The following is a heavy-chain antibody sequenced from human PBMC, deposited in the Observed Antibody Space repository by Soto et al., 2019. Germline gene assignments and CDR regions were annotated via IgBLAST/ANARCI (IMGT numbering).Heavy chain of an antibody. V-gene: IGHV4-34*01. CDR3: ARASYSSGWYLLLNYYPSYCMDG. D-gene: IGHD6-19*01. J-gene: IGHJ6*02. Sequence: SETLSLTCAVYGGSFSGYYWSWIRQPPGKGLEWIGEINHSGSTNYNPSLKSRVTISVDTSKNQFSLKLSSVTAADTAVYYCARASYSSGWYLLLNYYPSYCMDGWCPGITVTVFS. CDR2: INHSGST. CDR1: GGSFSGYY.